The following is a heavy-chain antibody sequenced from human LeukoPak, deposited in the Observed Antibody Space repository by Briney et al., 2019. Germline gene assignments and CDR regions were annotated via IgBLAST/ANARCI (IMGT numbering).Heavy chain of an antibody. CDR1: GFTFSSYA. Sequence: GGSLRLSCAASGFTFSSYAMSWVRQAPGKGLEWVSAISGSGGSTYYADSVKGRFTISRDNSKNTLYLQINSLRAEDTAVYYCAKIGAPYCGGDCYSFDYWGQGTLVTVSS. CDR2: ISGSGGST. J-gene: IGHJ4*02. V-gene: IGHV3-23*01. CDR3: AKIGAPYCGGDCYSFDY. D-gene: IGHD2-21*02.